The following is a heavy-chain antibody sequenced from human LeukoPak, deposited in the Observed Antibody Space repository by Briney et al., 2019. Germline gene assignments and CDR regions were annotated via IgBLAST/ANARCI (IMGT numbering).Heavy chain of an antibody. CDR3: ARDDRYGSGSYYSY. V-gene: IGHV1-18*01. CDR1: GYTFSSYG. J-gene: IGHJ4*02. CDR2: INVYNGNT. Sequence: ASVKVSCKASGYTFSSYGISWVRQAPGQGLEWMGWINVYNGNTNYAQKVQDRVTMTTDTSTSTAFMELRSLRSDDTAVYYCARDDRYGSGSYYSYWGQGTLVTVSS. D-gene: IGHD3-10*01.